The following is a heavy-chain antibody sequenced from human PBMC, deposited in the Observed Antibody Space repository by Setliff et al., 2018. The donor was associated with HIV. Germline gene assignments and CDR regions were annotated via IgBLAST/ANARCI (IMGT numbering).Heavy chain of an antibody. CDR1: GGSFSGYY. Sequence: PSETLSLTCAVYGGSFSGYYWTWIRQPPGKGLEWIGHIYTSGSTNYNPSLKSRVTISVDTSKNQFSLKLSSVTAADTAVYYCARAPGAYYYDSSGYPIGIRFDYWGQGTLVTVS. V-gene: IGHV4-4*08. J-gene: IGHJ4*02. D-gene: IGHD3-22*01. CDR2: IYTSGST. CDR3: ARAPGAYYYDSSGYPIGIRFDY.